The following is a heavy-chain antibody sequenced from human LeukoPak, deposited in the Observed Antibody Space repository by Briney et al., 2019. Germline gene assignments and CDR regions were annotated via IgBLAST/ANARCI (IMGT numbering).Heavy chain of an antibody. CDR1: GFTFSDYW. Sequence: GGSLRLSCTAFGFTFSDYWMTWVRQAPGKGPEWVANIKQDGSQRYYVDSVRGRFTISRDNAKNSLFLQMNGLRAEDTAVYYCERRGGSSSRRSPIDYWGQGTLVTVSS. J-gene: IGHJ4*02. CDR3: ERRGGSSSRRSPIDY. D-gene: IGHD6-6*01. CDR2: IKQDGSQR. V-gene: IGHV3-7*01.